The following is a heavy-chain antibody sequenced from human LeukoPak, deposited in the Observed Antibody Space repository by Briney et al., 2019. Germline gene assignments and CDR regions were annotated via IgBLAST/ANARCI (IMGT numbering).Heavy chain of an antibody. Sequence: GASVKVFCKASGYTFTSYGISWVRQAPGQGLEWMGWISAYNGNTNYAQKLQGRVTMTTDTSTSTAHMELRNLRSDDTAVYYCVRDSAYSMDLWGQGTTVTVS. J-gene: IGHJ6*02. CDR3: VRDSAYSMDL. V-gene: IGHV1-18*01. CDR1: GYTFTSYG. CDR2: ISAYNGNT.